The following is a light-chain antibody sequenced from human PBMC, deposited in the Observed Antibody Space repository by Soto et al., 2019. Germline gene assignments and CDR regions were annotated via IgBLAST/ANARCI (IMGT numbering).Light chain of an antibody. J-gene: IGLJ1*01. Sequence: QSVLTQPPSVSGAPGQRGSISCTGRASNIGAPYDVHWYQHLPGAPPKRLIYVYNNRPSGVPDRFSGSKSGTSDSLAITSPQAEDEADYYCQSYDISVHNYVFGTGTKVTV. CDR3: QSYDISVHNYV. CDR2: VYN. V-gene: IGLV1-40*01. CDR1: ASNIGAPYD.